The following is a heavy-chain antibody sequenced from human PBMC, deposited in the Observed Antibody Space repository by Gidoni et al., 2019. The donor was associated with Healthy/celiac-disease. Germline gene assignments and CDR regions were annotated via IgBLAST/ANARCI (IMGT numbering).Heavy chain of an antibody. D-gene: IGHD2-21*02. J-gene: IGHJ2*01. Sequence: EVQLVQSGAEVKKPGESLKISCKGSGYSFTSYWIGWVRQMPGKGLEWMGIIYPGDSDTRYSPSFQGQVTISADKSISTAYLQWSSLKASDTAMYYCARPVGAYCGGDCYYGWYFDLWGRGTLVTVSS. CDR1: GYSFTSYW. CDR3: ARPVGAYCGGDCYYGWYFDL. CDR2: IYPGDSDT. V-gene: IGHV5-51*01.